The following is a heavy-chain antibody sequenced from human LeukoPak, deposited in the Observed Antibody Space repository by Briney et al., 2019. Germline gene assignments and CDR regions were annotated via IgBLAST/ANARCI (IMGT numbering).Heavy chain of an antibody. D-gene: IGHD2-2*01. J-gene: IGHJ4*02. CDR3: ARSQPPDY. CDR2: ISSSGNHI. V-gene: IGHV3-21*01. CDR1: GFTFSSYW. Sequence: GGSLRLSCAASGFTFSSYWMSWVRQAPGKGLEWVSSISSSGNHIYYADSVKGRFTISRDNARNSLSLQLNSQRAEDTAVYYCARSQPPDYWGQGTLVPVSS.